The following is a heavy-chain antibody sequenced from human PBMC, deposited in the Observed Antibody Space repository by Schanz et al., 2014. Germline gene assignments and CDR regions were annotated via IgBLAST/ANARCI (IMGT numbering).Heavy chain of an antibody. V-gene: IGHV3-23*01. CDR3: ARPALWCGDNCFDP. CDR1: GFTFSSYW. J-gene: IGHJ5*02. Sequence: EVQLLESGGGLVEPGGSLRLSCAASGFTFSSYWMHWVRQVPGKGLVWVSAISGGGGTTYYADSVKGRFTISRDNAKNSLYLQMNSLRAEDTAVYYCARPALWCGDNCFDPWGQGTLVTVSS. CDR2: ISGGGGTT. D-gene: IGHD3-10*01.